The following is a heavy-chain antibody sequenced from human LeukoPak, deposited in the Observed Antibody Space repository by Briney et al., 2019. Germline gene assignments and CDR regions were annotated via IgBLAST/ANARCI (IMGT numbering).Heavy chain of an antibody. D-gene: IGHD3-22*01. CDR3: AKSKYYYDSSGEN. Sequence: QSGGSLRLSCAASGFTFSSYGMHWVRQAPGKGLEWVAVISYDGSNKYYADSVKGRFTISRDNSKNTLYLQMNSLRAEDTAVYYCAKSKYYYDSSGENWGQGTLVTVSS. CDR2: ISYDGSNK. J-gene: IGHJ4*02. V-gene: IGHV3-30*18. CDR1: GFTFSSYG.